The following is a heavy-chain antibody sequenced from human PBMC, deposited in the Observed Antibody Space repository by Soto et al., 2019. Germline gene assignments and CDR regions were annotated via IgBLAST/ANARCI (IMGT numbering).Heavy chain of an antibody. CDR3: ARETYSYGSTWFDP. CDR1: GFTFSSYE. Sequence: EVQLVESGGGLVQPGGSLRLSCAASGFTFSSYEMNWVRQAPGKGLEWVSYISSSGSTIYYADSVKGRFTISRDNAKNSLYLQMNSLRAEDKAVYYCARETYSYGSTWFDPWGKGTVVTVSS. CDR2: ISSSGSTI. J-gene: IGHJ5*02. V-gene: IGHV3-48*03. D-gene: IGHD5-18*01.